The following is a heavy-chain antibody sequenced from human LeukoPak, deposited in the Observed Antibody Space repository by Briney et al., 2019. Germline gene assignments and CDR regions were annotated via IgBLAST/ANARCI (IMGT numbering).Heavy chain of an antibody. D-gene: IGHD6-19*01. Sequence: GGALQISCKGAGYSFPIHWIGWGRRMPGKGLEGRGIIYPYDSDTRYSPSFQGQVTISAHKPINIAYLQWSSLKASDTAVYYCARSYNSGRQLDYWGQGTLVTVSS. J-gene: IGHJ4*02. CDR1: GYSFPIHW. V-gene: IGHV5-51*04. CDR3: ARSYNSGRQLDY. CDR2: IYPYDSDT.